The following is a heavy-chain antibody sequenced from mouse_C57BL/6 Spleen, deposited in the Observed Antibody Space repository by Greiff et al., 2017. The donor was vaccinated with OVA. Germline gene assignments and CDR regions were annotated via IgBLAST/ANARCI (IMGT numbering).Heavy chain of an antibody. CDR3: ARDYGSLDY. J-gene: IGHJ2*01. V-gene: IGHV1-4*01. Sequence: QVQLQQSGAELARPGASVKMSCKASGYTFTSSTMHWVKQRPGQGLEWIGYLNPSSGYTKYNQKFKDQATLTADKSSSTAYMQLSSLTSEDSAVYYCARDYGSLDYWGQGTTLTVSS. CDR2: LNPSSGYT. CDR1: GYTFTSST. D-gene: IGHD1-1*01.